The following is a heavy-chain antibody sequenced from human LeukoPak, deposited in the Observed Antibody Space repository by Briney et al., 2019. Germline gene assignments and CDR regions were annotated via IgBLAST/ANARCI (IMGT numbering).Heavy chain of an antibody. D-gene: IGHD3-10*01. CDR3: TRGASGSYLFDS. CDR1: GFTVSSNY. J-gene: IGHJ4*02. Sequence: GGSLRLSCAASGFTVSSNYMSWVRQAPGQGLEWVSVIYSGGSTYYAYSVKGRFTISRDNSKNTLYLQMNSLRPEDTAVYYCTRGASGSYLFDSWGQGTLVTVSS. CDR2: IYSGGST. V-gene: IGHV3-53*01.